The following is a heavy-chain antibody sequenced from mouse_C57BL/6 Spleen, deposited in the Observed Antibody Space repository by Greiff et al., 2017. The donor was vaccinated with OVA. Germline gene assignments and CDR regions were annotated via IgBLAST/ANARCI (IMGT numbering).Heavy chain of an antibody. J-gene: IGHJ4*01. CDR1: GYSITSGYD. CDR2: ISYSGST. Sequence: EVKLQESGPGMVKPSQSLSLTCTVTGYSITSGYDWHWIRHFPGNKLEWMGYISYSGSTNYNPSLKSRISITHDTSKNHFFLKLNSVTTEDTATYYCARAGGSSRDYYAMDYWGQGTSVTVSS. CDR3: ARAGGSSRDYYAMDY. V-gene: IGHV3-1*01. D-gene: IGHD1-1*01.